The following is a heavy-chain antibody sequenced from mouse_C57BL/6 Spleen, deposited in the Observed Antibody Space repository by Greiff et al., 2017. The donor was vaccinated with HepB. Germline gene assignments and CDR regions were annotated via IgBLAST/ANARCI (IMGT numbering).Heavy chain of an antibody. Sequence: EVKLMESGGGLVQPGGSLSLSCAASGFTFTDYYMSWVRQPPGQALEWLGFIRNKANGYTTEYSASVKGRFTISRDNSQRILYLQMNALRAEDSATYYCARSSMIRDAMDYWGQGTSVTVSS. V-gene: IGHV7-3*01. CDR2: IRNKANGYTT. J-gene: IGHJ4*01. CDR3: ARSSMIRDAMDY. CDR1: GFTFTDYY. D-gene: IGHD2-4*01.